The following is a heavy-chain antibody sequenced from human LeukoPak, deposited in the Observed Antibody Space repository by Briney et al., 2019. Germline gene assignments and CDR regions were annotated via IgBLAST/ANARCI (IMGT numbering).Heavy chain of an antibody. J-gene: IGHJ5*02. D-gene: IGHD6-13*01. CDR3: ASITGAAGINWFDP. Sequence: ASVKVSCKASGGTFSSYAISWVRQDPGQGLEWMGGIIPIFGTANYAQKFQGRVTITADKSTSTAYMELSSLRSEDTAVYYCASITGAAGINWFDPWGQGTLVTVSS. CDR2: IIPIFGTA. V-gene: IGHV1-69*06. CDR1: GGTFSSYA.